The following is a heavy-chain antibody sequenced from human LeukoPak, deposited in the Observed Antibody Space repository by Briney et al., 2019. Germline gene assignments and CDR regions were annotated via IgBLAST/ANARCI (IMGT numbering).Heavy chain of an antibody. CDR2: IYYSGST. CDR3: AREVRFLEWSIHYWYFDL. D-gene: IGHD3-3*01. V-gene: IGHV4-59*01. CDR1: GGSISSYY. J-gene: IGHJ2*01. Sequence: PSETLSLTCTVSGGSISSYYWSWIRQPPGKGLEWIGYIYYSGSTNYNPSLKSRVTISVDTSKNQFSLKLSSVTAADTAVYYCAREVRFLEWSIHYWYFDLWGRGTLVTVSS.